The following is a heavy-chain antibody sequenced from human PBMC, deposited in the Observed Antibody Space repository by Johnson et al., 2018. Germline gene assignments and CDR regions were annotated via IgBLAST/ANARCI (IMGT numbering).Heavy chain of an antibody. V-gene: IGHV3-11*01. D-gene: IGHD3-22*01. J-gene: IGHJ3*02. CDR2: LSSSDSIM. CDR1: GFTFSDYY. Sequence: QVQLVQSGGGLVKXGGSLRLSCAASGFTFSDYYMSWIRQAPGKGLEWISYLSSSDSIMFSADSVKGRFTISRDNAKNSLYLQMHSLRAEDTAVYYCARDRDYYDSHGDGTFDIWGQGTVVTVSS. CDR3: ARDRDYYDSHGDGTFDI.